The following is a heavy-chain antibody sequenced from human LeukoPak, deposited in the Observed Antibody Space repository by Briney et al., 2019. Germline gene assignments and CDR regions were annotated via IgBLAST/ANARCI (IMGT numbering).Heavy chain of an antibody. V-gene: IGHV4-31*03. J-gene: IGHJ4*02. CDR1: GGSISSSAYY. CDR2: IYYSGTT. D-gene: IGHD4-17*01. Sequence: PSETLSLTCTVSGGSISSSAYYWSWIRQPPGKGLEWIGYIYYSGTTYYNPSLKSRITISVDTSKNQFSLKLHSVTDADTAVYYCARGENYGTCYFDYWGQGTLVTVSS. CDR3: ARGENYGTCYFDY.